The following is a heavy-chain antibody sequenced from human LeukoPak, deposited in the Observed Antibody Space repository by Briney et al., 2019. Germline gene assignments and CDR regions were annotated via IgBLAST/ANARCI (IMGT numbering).Heavy chain of an antibody. V-gene: IGHV1-69*01. Sequence: SVKVSCKASGGTFSSYAISWVRQAPGQGLEWMGGIIPIFGTANYAQKFQGRVTITADESTSTAYMELSSLRSGDTAVYYCAAGVPYYYDSSGSFDYWGQGTLVTVSS. J-gene: IGHJ4*02. CDR1: GGTFSSYA. D-gene: IGHD3-22*01. CDR2: IIPIFGTA. CDR3: AAGVPYYYDSSGSFDY.